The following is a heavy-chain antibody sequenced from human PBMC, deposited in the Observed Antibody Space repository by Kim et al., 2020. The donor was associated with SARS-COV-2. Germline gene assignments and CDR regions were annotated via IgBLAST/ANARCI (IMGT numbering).Heavy chain of an antibody. J-gene: IGHJ5*02. CDR3: ARGSSQNDVVVVAATPYNWFDP. CDR1: GGSFSGYY. D-gene: IGHD2-15*01. V-gene: IGHV4-34*01. Sequence: SETLSLTCAVYGGSFSGYYWSWIRQPPGKGLEWIGEINHSGSTNYNPSLKSRVTISVDTSKNQFSLKLSSVTAADTAVYYCARGSSQNDVVVVAATPYNWFDPWGQGTLVTVSS. CDR2: INHSGST.